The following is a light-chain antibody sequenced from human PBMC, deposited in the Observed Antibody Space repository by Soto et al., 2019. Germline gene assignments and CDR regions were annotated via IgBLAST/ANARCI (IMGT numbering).Light chain of an antibody. CDR3: QQRTKWRT. V-gene: IGKV3-15*01. CDR1: QSVSSN. J-gene: IGKJ1*01. CDR2: GAS. Sequence: EIVMTQSPATLSVSPGERATLSCRASQSVSSNLAWYQQKPGQAPRLLIYGASTRATGIPARFSGSGSGTDFTLTISSLEPEDFAVYYCQQRTKWRTFGQGTKVDIK.